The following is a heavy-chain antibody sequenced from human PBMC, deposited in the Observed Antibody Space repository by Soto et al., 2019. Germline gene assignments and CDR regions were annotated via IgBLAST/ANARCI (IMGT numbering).Heavy chain of an antibody. V-gene: IGHV3-7*05. Sequence: EVQLVESGGGLVQPGGSLRLSCAASGFTFSSYWMNWVRQAPGKGLEWVANINQDGSEKYYVDSMKGRFTISRDNAKNSLYLQMNSLRTEDTAVYYCARGTITAPGIDYWGQGTLGTVSS. CDR1: GFTFSSYW. D-gene: IGHD6-13*01. CDR3: ARGTITAPGIDY. CDR2: INQDGSEK. J-gene: IGHJ4*02.